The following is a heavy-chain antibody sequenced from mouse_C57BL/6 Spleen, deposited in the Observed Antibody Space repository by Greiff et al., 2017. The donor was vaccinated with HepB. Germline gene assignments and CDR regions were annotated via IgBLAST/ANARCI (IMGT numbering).Heavy chain of an antibody. J-gene: IGHJ4*01. D-gene: IGHD1-1*01. CDR3: ARSRIYYYGSSSYAMDY. CDR1: GYTFTDYN. V-gene: IGHV1-18*01. CDR2: INPNNGGT. Sequence: EVQLQQSGPELVKPGASVKIPCKASGYTFTDYNMDWVKQSHGKSLEWIGDINPNNGGTIYNQKFKGKATLTVDKSSSTAYMELRSLTSEDTAVYYCARSRIYYYGSSSYAMDYWGQGTSVTVSS.